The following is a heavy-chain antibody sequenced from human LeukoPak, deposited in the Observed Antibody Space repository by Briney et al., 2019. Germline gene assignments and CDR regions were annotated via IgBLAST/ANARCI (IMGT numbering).Heavy chain of an antibody. CDR3: ANLKLPDYNTDY. J-gene: IGHJ4*02. CDR1: GFTFSIYG. Sequence: GGSLRLSCTASGFTFSIYGMHWVRQAPGKGLEWVAFIRYDGSNKYYADSVKGRFTISRDNSKNMLYLQMNILRPEDTALYYCANLKLPDYNTDYWGQGTLVTVSS. D-gene: IGHD4-11*01. CDR2: IRYDGSNK. V-gene: IGHV3-30*02.